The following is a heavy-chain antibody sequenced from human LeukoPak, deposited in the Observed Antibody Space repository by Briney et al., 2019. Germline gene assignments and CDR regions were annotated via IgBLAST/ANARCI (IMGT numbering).Heavy chain of an antibody. D-gene: IGHD6-19*01. V-gene: IGHV4-34*01. CDR3: SRDETYSSDWQSNHYYYYMDV. Sequence: PSETLSLTCAVYGGSFSGYYWSWIRQPPGKGLEWIGEINHSGSTNYKPSVKSRVTISVDTSKNQFSLKLSSVTAADTAVYYCSRDETYSSDWQSNHYYYYMDVWGKGTTVTVSS. CDR1: GGSFSGYY. J-gene: IGHJ6*03. CDR2: INHSGST.